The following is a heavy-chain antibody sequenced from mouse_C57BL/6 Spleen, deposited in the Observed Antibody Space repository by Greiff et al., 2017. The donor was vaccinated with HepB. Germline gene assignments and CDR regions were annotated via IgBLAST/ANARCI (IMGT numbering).Heavy chain of an antibody. V-gene: IGHV3-1*01. Sequence: DVKLQESGPGMVKPSQSLSLTCTVTGYSITSGYDWHWIRHFPGNKLEWMGYISYSGSTNYNPSLKSRISITHDTSKNHFFLKLNSVTTEDTATYYCARDRGRGLYFDYWGQGTTLTVSS. D-gene: IGHD3-3*01. CDR3: ARDRGRGLYFDY. CDR1: GYSITSGYD. CDR2: ISYSGST. J-gene: IGHJ2*01.